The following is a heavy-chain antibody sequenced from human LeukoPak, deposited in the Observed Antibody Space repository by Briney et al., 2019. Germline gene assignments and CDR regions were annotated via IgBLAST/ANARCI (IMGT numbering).Heavy chain of an antibody. V-gene: IGHV4-4*07. CDR2: IYTSGST. CDR3: ARGGGSYYYFDY. D-gene: IGHD1-26*01. CDR1: GGSISSYY. J-gene: IGHJ4*02. Sequence: PSETLSLTCTVSGGSISSYYWSWIRQPAGKGLAWIGRIYTSGSTNYNPSLKSRVTMSVDTSKNQFSLKLSSVTAADTAVYYCARGGGSYYYFDYWGQGTLVTVSS.